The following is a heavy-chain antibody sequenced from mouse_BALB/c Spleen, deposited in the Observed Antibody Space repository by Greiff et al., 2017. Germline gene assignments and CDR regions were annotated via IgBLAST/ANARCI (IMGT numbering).Heavy chain of an antibody. CDR2: ISSGGSYT. CDR3: ARQGNDGSYYAMDY. J-gene: IGHJ4*01. Sequence: EVQRVESGGDLVKPGGSLKLSCAASGFTFSSYGMSWVRQTPDKRLEWVATISSGGSYTYYPDSVKGRFTISRDNAKNTLYLQMSSLKSEDTAMYYCARQGNDGSYYAMDYWGQGTSVTVSS. CDR1: GFTFSSYG. V-gene: IGHV5-6*01. D-gene: IGHD2-3*01.